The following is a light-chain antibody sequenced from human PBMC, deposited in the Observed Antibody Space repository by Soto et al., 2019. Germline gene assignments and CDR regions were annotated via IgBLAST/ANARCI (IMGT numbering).Light chain of an antibody. CDR3: SSYSSSSTLYV. V-gene: IGLV2-14*01. J-gene: IGLJ1*01. Sequence: QSALTQPASVSGSPGQSITIYCTGTSSDVGGYNYVSWYQQHPGKAPKLMNYEVSNRPSGVSNRFSGSKSGNTASLTISGLQTEDEADYYCSSYSSSSTLYVFGTGTKVTVL. CDR1: SSDVGGYNY. CDR2: EVS.